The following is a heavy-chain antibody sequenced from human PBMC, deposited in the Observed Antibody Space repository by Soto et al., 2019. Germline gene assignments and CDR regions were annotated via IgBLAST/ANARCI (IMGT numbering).Heavy chain of an antibody. CDR2: ISGSGGST. CDR1: GFTFSSYA. D-gene: IGHD2-2*01. Sequence: GGSLRLSCAASGFTFSSYAMSWVRQAPGKGLEWVSAISGSGGSTYYADSVKGRFTISRDNSKNTLYLQMNSLRAVDTAVYYCAQDIVVVPASKLDYWGQGTLVTV. V-gene: IGHV3-23*01. CDR3: AQDIVVVPASKLDY. J-gene: IGHJ4*02.